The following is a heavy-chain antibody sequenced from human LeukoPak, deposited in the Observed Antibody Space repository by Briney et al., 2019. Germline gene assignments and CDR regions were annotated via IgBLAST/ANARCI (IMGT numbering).Heavy chain of an antibody. J-gene: IGHJ6*02. CDR2: IYYSGST. V-gene: IGHV4-59*01. CDR3: ARDGYCSGGSCYRDYYGMDV. CDR1: GGSISSYY. Sequence: SETLSLTCTVSGGSISSYYWSWIRQPPGKGLEWIGYIYYSGSTNYNPSLKSRVTISVDTSKNQFSLKLSSVTAADTAVYYCARDGYCSGGSCYRDYYGMDVRGQGTTVTVSS. D-gene: IGHD2-15*01.